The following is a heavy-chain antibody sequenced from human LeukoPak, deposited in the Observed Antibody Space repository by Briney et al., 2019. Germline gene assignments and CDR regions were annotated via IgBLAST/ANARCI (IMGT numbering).Heavy chain of an antibody. D-gene: IGHD3-22*01. CDR2: ISSSSSYI. J-gene: IGHJ3*02. CDR3: ARDSTYYYDSSGYYPGFGLAFDI. CDR1: GFTFSSYS. Sequence: GGSLRLSCAASGFTFSSYSMNWVRQAPGKGLEWVSSISSSSSYIYYADSVKGRFTISRDNAKNSLYLQMNSLRAEDTAVYYCARDSTYYYDSSGYYPGFGLAFDIWGQGTMVTVSS. V-gene: IGHV3-21*01.